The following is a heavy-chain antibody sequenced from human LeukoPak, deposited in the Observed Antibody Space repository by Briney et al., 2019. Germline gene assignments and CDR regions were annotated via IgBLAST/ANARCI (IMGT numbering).Heavy chain of an antibody. CDR2: INPNSGGT. CDR3: ARTVTTNDWFDP. CDR1: GYTITGYY. D-gene: IGHD4-17*01. Sequence: ASVKVSCKASGYTITGYYMHWVRQAPGQGLEWMGWINPNSGGTNYAQKFQGRVTMTRDTSISTAYMELSRLRSDDTAVYYCARTVTTNDWFDPWGQGTLVTVSS. J-gene: IGHJ5*02. V-gene: IGHV1-2*02.